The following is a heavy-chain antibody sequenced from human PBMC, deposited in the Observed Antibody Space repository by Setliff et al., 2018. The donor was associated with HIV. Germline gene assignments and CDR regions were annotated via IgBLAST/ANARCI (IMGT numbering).Heavy chain of an antibody. D-gene: IGHD3-10*01. J-gene: IGHJ2*01. CDR1: GDSISSGGYY. CDR3: ARDDHYYDSGSYYSDWYFDL. V-gene: IGHV4-31*03. CDR2: IYYSGTT. Sequence: SETLSLTCTVSGDSISSGGYYWSWIRQHPGKGLEWIGYIYYSGTTYYNPSLQSRLTISVDTSKNQFSLKLSSMTAADTAVYYCARDDHYYDSGSYYSDWYFDLWGRGTLVTVSS.